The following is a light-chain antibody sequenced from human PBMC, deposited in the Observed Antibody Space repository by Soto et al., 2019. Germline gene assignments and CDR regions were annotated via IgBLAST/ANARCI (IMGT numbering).Light chain of an antibody. J-gene: IGLJ1*01. CDR2: GNN. CDR1: NSNIGADYG. CDR3: QSYDSTLSARYV. Sequence: QSALTQPPSVSGAPGQRVTISCTGTNSNIGADYGVQWYQQFPGTAPKLLIYGNNNRPSGVSDRFSGSKSGTSASLAITGLQAEDEGDYYCQSYDSTLSARYVFGTGTKVTVL. V-gene: IGLV1-40*01.